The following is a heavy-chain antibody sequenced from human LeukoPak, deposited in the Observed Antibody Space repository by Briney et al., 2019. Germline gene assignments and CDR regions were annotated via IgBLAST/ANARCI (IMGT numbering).Heavy chain of an antibody. D-gene: IGHD6-13*01. Sequence: SSETLSLTCTVSGGSISSYYWSWIRQPPGKGLEWIGYIYYSGSTNYNPSLKSRVTISVDTSKNLFSLKLSSVTAADTAVYYCASAEPRGIIWYPYWGQGTLVTVSS. V-gene: IGHV4-59*12. CDR3: ASAEPRGIIWYPY. CDR2: IYYSGST. J-gene: IGHJ4*02. CDR1: GGSISSYY.